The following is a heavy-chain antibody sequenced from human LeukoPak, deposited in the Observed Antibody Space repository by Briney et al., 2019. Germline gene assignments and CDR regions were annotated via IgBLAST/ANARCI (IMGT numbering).Heavy chain of an antibody. V-gene: IGHV4-4*07. CDR1: GDSISSYY. CDR2: IYPSGST. J-gene: IGHJ3*02. Sequence: SETLSLTCTVSGDSISSYYWSWIRQPAGKGLEWIGRIYPSGSTNYNPSLKSRVTMSVDTSKNQFSLKLSSVTAADTAVYYCARDGWLFSSEDAFDIWGQGTMVTVSS. D-gene: IGHD6-19*01. CDR3: ARDGWLFSSEDAFDI.